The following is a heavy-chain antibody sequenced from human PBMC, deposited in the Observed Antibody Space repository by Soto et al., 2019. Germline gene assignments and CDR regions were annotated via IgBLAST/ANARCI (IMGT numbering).Heavy chain of an antibody. CDR2: IDHSGRT. CDR1: GGSISSSNW. J-gene: IGHJ5*02. D-gene: IGHD3-16*01. V-gene: IGHV4-4*02. Sequence: QVQLQESVPGLVKPSGTLSLTGAVAGGSISSSNWCSWVRQPPGKGLERIGEIDHSGRTNYNQSLKSRVTISVDKSKIQLSLKLSSVTAADTAVYYCARDPITFEAGGDGFDPWGQGTLVTVSS. CDR3: ARDPITFEAGGDGFDP.